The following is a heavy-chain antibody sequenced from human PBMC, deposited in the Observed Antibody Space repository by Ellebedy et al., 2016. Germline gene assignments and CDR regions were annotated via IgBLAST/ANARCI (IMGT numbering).Heavy chain of an antibody. J-gene: IGHJ3*02. CDR2: IYPGDSDT. CDR1: GYIFTSYW. D-gene: IGHD5-18*01. V-gene: IGHV5-51*01. CDR3: ARPPRDTAMVTGPFNI. Sequence: GGSLRLSCQGSGYIFTSYWIGWVRQMPGKGLEWMGIIYPGDSDTRYSPSFEGQVTMSADKSISTAYLQWRSLKASDTAMYYCARPPRDTAMVTGPFNIWGQGTMVTVSS.